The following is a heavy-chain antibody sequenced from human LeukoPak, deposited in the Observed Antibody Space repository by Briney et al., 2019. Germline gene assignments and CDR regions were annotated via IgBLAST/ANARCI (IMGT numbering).Heavy chain of an antibody. CDR2: INHSGST. Sequence: SATLSLTCAVGGGSFSGYYWSWLRQPPGKGLEWIGEINHSGSTNYNPSLKSRVTISVDTSKNQFSLKLSSVTAADTAVYYCARGVERVLSDYWGQGTLVTVSS. CDR1: GGSFSGYY. D-gene: IGHD1-26*01. V-gene: IGHV4-34*01. J-gene: IGHJ4*02. CDR3: ARGVERVLSDY.